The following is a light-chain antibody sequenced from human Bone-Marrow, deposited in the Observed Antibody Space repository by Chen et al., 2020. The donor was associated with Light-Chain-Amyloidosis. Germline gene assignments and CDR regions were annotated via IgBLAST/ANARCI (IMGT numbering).Light chain of an antibody. V-gene: IGLV2-23*02. Sequence: QSALTQPASVSASPGQSITISYTGTSSAIGSYNHVSWYQHHPGKAPKVLIYEATKRPSGVSSRFSGSKSANTASLTISGLQAEDEASFYCCSYAGSDTFVFGGGTMLTVL. J-gene: IGLJ3*02. CDR1: SSAIGSYNH. CDR3: CSYAGSDTFV. CDR2: EAT.